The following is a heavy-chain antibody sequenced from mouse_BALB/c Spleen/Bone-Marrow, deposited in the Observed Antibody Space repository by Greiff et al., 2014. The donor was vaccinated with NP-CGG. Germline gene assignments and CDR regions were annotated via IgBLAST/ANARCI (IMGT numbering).Heavy chain of an antibody. Sequence: QLQQSGPELVKPGASVRISCKASGYTFTTYYIHWVKQRPGQGLEWIGWIYPGNVNTNYSEKFKGKATLTADKSSSTAYMQLSSLTSEDSAVYFCARGGYDGAWFAYWGQGTLVTVSA. D-gene: IGHD2-14*01. J-gene: IGHJ3*01. CDR2: IYPGNVNT. V-gene: IGHV1S56*01. CDR1: GYTFTTYY. CDR3: ARGGYDGAWFAY.